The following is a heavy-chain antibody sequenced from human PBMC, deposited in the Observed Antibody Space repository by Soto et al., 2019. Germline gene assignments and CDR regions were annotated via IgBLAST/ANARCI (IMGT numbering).Heavy chain of an antibody. CDR1: GYSFTSYW. Sequence: GESLKISCKGSGYSFTSYWISWVRQMPGKGLEWMGRIDPSDSYTNYSPSFQGHVTISVDKSISTAYLQWSSLKASDTAMYYCARQGPAVAGIDYWGQGTLVTVSS. CDR3: ARQGPAVAGIDY. CDR2: IDPSDSYT. J-gene: IGHJ4*02. V-gene: IGHV5-10-1*01. D-gene: IGHD6-19*01.